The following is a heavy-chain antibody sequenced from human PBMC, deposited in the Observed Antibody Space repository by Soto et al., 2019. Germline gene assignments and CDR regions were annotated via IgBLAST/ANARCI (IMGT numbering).Heavy chain of an antibody. CDR1: GGSISSCY. J-gene: IGHJ4*02. CDR2: IYYRGST. V-gene: IGHV4-59*01. Sequence: TSGTLSLTCTVSGGSISSCYWSWIRQPPGKGLEWIGYIYYRGSTNYNPSLKSRVTISLDTSKNQFSLKLSSVTAADTAMYYCARERYSGDYFFDYWGQGALVTVSS. D-gene: IGHD4-17*01. CDR3: ARERYSGDYFFDY.